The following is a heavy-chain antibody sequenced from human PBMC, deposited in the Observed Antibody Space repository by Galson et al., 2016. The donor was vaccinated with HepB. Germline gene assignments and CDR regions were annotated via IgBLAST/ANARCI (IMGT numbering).Heavy chain of an antibody. CDR3: ARGGLGYCSGGSCSLGDYGMDV. CDR2: IGTAGDT. V-gene: IGHV3-13*01. D-gene: IGHD2-15*01. J-gene: IGHJ6*04. Sequence: SLRLSCAASGFTFSSYDMHWVRQATGKGLEWVSAIGTAGDTYYPGSVKGRFTVSRENAKNSLYLQMNTLRAEDTAVYYCARGGLGYCSGGSCSLGDYGMDVWVEGTTVAVSS. CDR1: GFTFSSYD.